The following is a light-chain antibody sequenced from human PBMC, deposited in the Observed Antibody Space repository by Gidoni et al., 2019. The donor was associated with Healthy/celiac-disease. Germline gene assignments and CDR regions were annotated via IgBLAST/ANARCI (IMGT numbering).Light chain of an antibody. CDR3: QQSYSTPFT. Sequence: DIQMTQSPSSLSASVGDRVTITCRASQSISSYLNWYQQKPGKAPKFLIYAASNLQSGVPSRFSGSGSGTDFTLTISSLQPEDFATYYCQQSYSTPFTFGGGTKVEIK. CDR1: QSISSY. V-gene: IGKV1-39*01. CDR2: AAS. J-gene: IGKJ4*01.